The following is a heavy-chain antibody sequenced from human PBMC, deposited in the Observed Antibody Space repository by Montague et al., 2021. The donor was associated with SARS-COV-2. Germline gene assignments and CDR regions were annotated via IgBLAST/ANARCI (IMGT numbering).Heavy chain of an antibody. J-gene: IGHJ4*02. D-gene: IGHD5-12*01. Sequence: SETLSLTCTVSGGSISSNFWSWIRQPPGKGLEWIGHIYYSGSTNYNPSPKSRVTISVDTSKKQFSLQLSSVTAADTAVYYCARTRGYDPLFDFWGQGTLVTVSS. CDR1: GGSISSNF. V-gene: IGHV4-59*01. CDR3: ARTRGYDPLFDF. CDR2: IYYSGST.